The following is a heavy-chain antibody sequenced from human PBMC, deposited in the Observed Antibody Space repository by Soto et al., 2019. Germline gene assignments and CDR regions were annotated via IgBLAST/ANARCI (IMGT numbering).Heavy chain of an antibody. Sequence: SETLSLTCTVSGGSISSGGYYWSWIRQHPGKGLEWIGYIYYSGSTYYNPSLKSRVTISVDTSKNQFSLKLSSVTAADTAVYYCARDRREVRGVITRSPNWFDPWGQGTLVTVSS. CDR2: IYYSGST. CDR1: GGSISSGGYY. CDR3: ARDRREVRGVITRSPNWFDP. J-gene: IGHJ5*02. D-gene: IGHD3-10*01. V-gene: IGHV4-31*03.